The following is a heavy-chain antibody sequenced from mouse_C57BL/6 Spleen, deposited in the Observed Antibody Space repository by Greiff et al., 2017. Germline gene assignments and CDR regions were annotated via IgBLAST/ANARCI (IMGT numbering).Heavy chain of an antibody. CDR3: ARSLRGYHYAMDY. D-gene: IGHD2-2*01. J-gene: IGHJ4*01. CDR2: IDPSDSET. CDR1: GYTFTSYW. V-gene: IGHV1-52*01. Sequence: VQLQQPGAELVRPGSSVKLSCTASGYTFTSYWMHWVKQRPIQGLEWIGNIDPSDSETHYNQKFKDKATLTVDTSSSTAYMQLSSLTSEDSAVYYCARSLRGYHYAMDYWGQGTSVTVSS.